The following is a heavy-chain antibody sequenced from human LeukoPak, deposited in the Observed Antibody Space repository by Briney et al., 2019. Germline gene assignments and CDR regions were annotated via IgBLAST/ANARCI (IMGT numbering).Heavy chain of an antibody. V-gene: IGHV4-59*08. Sequence: SETLSLTCTVSGGSISSYYWSWIRQPPGKGLEWLGYIYYSGSTNYNPSLKSRVTISVDTSKNQFSLKLSSVTAADTAVYYCARHSAPTMVRGVNYYYYYMDVWGKGTTVTVSS. CDR2: IYYSGST. CDR1: GGSISSYY. CDR3: ARHSAPTMVRGVNYYYYYMDV. J-gene: IGHJ6*03. D-gene: IGHD3-10*01.